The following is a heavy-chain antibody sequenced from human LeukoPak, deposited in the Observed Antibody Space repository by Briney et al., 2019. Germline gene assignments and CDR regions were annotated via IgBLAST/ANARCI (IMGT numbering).Heavy chain of an antibody. Sequence: TGGSLRLSCAASGVTVSSYSMNWVRQAPGKGLEWGPSISSSSSYIYYADSVKGRFTISRDNAKNSLYLQMNSLRAEDTAVYYCARDHYGDSDYWGQGTLVTVSS. V-gene: IGHV3-21*01. J-gene: IGHJ4*02. CDR1: GVTVSSYS. CDR3: ARDHYGDSDY. D-gene: IGHD4-17*01. CDR2: ISSSSSYI.